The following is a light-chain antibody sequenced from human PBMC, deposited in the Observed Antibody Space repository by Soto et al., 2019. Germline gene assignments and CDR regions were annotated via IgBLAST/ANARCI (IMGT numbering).Light chain of an antibody. CDR2: GAS. Sequence: EIVLTQSPGTLSLSPGERATLSCRASQRISSSYLAWYQQKPGQAPRLLIDGASSRATGIPDRFSGSGSGTDYPLTISRLEPEDFAVYYCQQYGSSPDTFGQGTKLEIK. CDR1: QRISSSY. J-gene: IGKJ2*01. CDR3: QQYGSSPDT. V-gene: IGKV3-20*01.